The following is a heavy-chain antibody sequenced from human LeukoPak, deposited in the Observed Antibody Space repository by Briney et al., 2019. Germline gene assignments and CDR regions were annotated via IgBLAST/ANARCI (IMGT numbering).Heavy chain of an antibody. CDR3: AKGASSGWHYFDY. Sequence: GGSLRLSCAASGFTFSSHGMHWVRQAPGKGLEWVSAISGSGGSTYYADSVKGRFTISRDNSKNTLYLQMNSLRAEDTAVYYCAKGASSGWHYFDYWGQGTLVTVSS. V-gene: IGHV3-23*01. J-gene: IGHJ4*02. CDR1: GFTFSSHG. D-gene: IGHD6-19*01. CDR2: ISGSGGST.